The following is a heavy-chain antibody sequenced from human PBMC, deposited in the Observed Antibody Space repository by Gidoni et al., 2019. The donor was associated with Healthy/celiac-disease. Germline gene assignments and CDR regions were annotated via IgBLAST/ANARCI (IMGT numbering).Heavy chain of an antibody. J-gene: IGHJ4*02. D-gene: IGHD6-19*01. CDR3: AMIPPGSGWDY. Sequence: QVQLVQSGAEVKKPGASVKVSCQASGHTFTSYAMLWVRQAPGQRLGWMGWINASNDNAKYSQKFPSRVTITRNTSASTAYMGLSSQRSEDTAVYYCAMIPPGSGWDYWGQGTLVTVSS. CDR1: GHTFTSYA. V-gene: IGHV1-3*01. CDR2: INASNDNA.